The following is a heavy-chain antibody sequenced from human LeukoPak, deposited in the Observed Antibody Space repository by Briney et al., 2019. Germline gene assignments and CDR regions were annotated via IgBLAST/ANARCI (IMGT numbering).Heavy chain of an antibody. CDR3: ASGVFGGDYFDY. V-gene: IGHV1-69*05. Sequence: ASVKVSCKASGGTFSSYAISWVRQAPGQGLEWMGGIIPIFGTANYAQKFQGRVTITTDESTSTAYMELSSLRSEDTAVYYCASGVFGGDYFDYWGQEPWSPSPQ. CDR2: IIPIFGTA. D-gene: IGHD3-3*01. CDR1: GGTFSSYA. J-gene: IGHJ4*01.